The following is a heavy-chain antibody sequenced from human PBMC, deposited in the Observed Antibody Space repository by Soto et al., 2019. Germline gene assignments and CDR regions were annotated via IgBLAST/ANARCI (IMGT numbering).Heavy chain of an antibody. CDR3: AADPFYYDSSNYYSFDH. CDR2: IVASSGNT. J-gene: IGHJ4*02. D-gene: IGHD3-22*01. CDR1: GFTLKSAA. V-gene: IGHV1-58*01. Sequence: SVNGSCKASGFTLKSAAVQWVRQARGQRLEWIGWIVASSGNTHYAQRFQERVTITRDMSTSTAYLELSSLRSEDTAVYYCAADPFYYDSSNYYSFDHWGQGTQVTVSS.